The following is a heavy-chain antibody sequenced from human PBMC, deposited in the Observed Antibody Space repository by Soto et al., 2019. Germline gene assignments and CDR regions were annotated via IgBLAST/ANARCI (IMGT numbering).Heavy chain of an antibody. CDR2: IKPDESEK. CDR3: VRRGSNNAS. D-gene: IGHD3-10*01. V-gene: IGHV3-7*01. J-gene: IGHJ5*02. CDR1: GFTFSDSW. Sequence: PGGSLRLSCTASGFTFSDSWMTWVRQAPGKGLEWVARIKPDESEKKYADSVKGRFSISRDNAKNSMYLQMDSLRGEDTAVYYCVRRGSNNASCGQGPLVTVST.